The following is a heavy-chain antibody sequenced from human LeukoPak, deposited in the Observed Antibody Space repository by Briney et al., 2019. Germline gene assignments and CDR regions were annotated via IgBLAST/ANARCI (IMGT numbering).Heavy chain of an antibody. J-gene: IGHJ4*02. D-gene: IGHD1-20*01. CDR3: AKTPHYNWNDLDY. Sequence: GGSLRLSCAASGFTFSSYGMHWVRQAPGKGLEWVAVIWYNGSNKYYADSVKGRFTISRDNSKNTLYLQMNSLRAEDTAVYYCAKTPHYNWNDLDYWGQGTLVTVSS. CDR1: GFTFSSYG. CDR2: IWYNGSNK. V-gene: IGHV3-33*06.